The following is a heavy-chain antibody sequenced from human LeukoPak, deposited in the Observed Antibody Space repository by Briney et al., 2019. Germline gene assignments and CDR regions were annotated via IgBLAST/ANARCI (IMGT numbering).Heavy chain of an antibody. Sequence: GGSLRLSCAASGFTFSSAWMTWVRQAPAKGLEWVGRIKSKSDGGTTDYAAPVKGRFTISRDDSKNTLYLQMNSLKTEDTAVYYCTADIEGASRAIDYWGQGTLVTVSS. CDR1: GFTFSSAW. CDR3: TADIEGASRAIDY. J-gene: IGHJ4*02. CDR2: IKSKSDGGTT. V-gene: IGHV3-15*01. D-gene: IGHD1-26*01.